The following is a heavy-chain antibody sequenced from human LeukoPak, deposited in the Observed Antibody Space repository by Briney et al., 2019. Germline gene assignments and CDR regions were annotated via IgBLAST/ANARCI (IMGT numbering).Heavy chain of an antibody. D-gene: IGHD4-17*01. Sequence: GGSLRLSCAASGFTFSSYAMHWVCKGPGKGLEWVGVISYDGSNKYYADSVKGRFTNSRDNSKNTLYLQMNSLRAEDTAVYYCAKSGGYGDLFIDYWGEGTLVTVSS. CDR1: GFTFSSYA. CDR2: ISYDGSNK. V-gene: IGHV3-30*04. J-gene: IGHJ4*02. CDR3: AKSGGYGDLFIDY.